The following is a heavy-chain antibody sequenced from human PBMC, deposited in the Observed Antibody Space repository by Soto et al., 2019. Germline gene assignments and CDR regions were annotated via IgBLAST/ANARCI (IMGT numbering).Heavy chain of an antibody. CDR1: GYTFTNND. Sequence: ASVKVSCKASGYTFTNNDVTWVRQATGQGLEWMGWMNPGSGDPGYAQKFQGRVTMTRNISIATAYMELSSLRSEDTAIYYCARMASFGSLNWFDPWGQGTLVTVSS. D-gene: IGHD5-18*01. J-gene: IGHJ5*02. V-gene: IGHV1-8*01. CDR2: MNPGSGDP. CDR3: ARMASFGSLNWFDP.